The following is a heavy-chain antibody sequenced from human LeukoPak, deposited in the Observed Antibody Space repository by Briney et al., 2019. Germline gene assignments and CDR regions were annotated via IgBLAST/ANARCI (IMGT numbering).Heavy chain of an antibody. CDR1: GLTFSSYA. CDR2: ISGSGGST. V-gene: IGHV3-23*01. D-gene: IGHD2-2*01. CDR3: AKSIVVGARFDP. J-gene: IGHJ5*02. Sequence: GGSLRLSCAASGLTFSSYAMSWVRQAPGKGLEWVSAISGSGGSTYYADSVRGRFTISRDNSKNTLYLQMNSLRAEDTAVYYCAKSIVVGARFDPWGQGTLVTVSS.